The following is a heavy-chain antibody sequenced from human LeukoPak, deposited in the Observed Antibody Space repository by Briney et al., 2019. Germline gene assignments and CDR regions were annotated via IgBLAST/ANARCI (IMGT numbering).Heavy chain of an antibody. J-gene: IGHJ4*02. CDR1: GFTFSTYS. D-gene: IGHD2-2*01. CDR2: ISTSSTYM. CDR3: AKARNCDSASCYGVGDF. V-gene: IGHV3-21*01. Sequence: GGSLRLSCAASGFTFSTYSMNWVRQAPGKGLEWVSSISTSSTYMYYVDSVKGRFTISRDNAKNSLFLQMNSLRAEDTAVYYCAKARNCDSASCYGVGDFWGQGTLVTVSS.